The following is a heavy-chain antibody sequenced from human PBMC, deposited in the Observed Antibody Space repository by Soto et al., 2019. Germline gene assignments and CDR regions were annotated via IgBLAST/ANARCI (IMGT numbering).Heavy chain of an antibody. Sequence: SETLSLTCTVSGGSISSYYWSWIRQPPGKGLEWIGYIYYSGGTNYNPSLKSRVTISVDSSKNHFSLKLSSVTAADTAVYYCARRYGGKLDNGGQGTLVTVSS. CDR2: IYYSGGT. D-gene: IGHD1-26*01. CDR3: ARRYGGKLDN. J-gene: IGHJ4*02. V-gene: IGHV4-59*08. CDR1: GGSISSYY.